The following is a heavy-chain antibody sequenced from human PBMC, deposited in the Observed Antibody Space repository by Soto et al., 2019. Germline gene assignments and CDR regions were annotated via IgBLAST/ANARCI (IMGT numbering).Heavy chain of an antibody. V-gene: IGHV1-24*01. CDR2: FDPEDGET. J-gene: IGHJ4*02. CDR3: ATIYSYGYGVDY. CDR1: GYTLTELS. D-gene: IGHD5-18*01. Sequence: QVQLVQSGAEVKKPGASVKVSCKVSGYTLTELSMHWVRQAPGKGLEWMGGFDPEDGETIYAQKFQGRVTMTEDTSTHTAYMELSSLRSEATAVYYCATIYSYGYGVDYWGQGTLFTVSS.